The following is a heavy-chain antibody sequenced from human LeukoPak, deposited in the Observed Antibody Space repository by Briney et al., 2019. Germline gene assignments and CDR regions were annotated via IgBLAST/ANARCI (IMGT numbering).Heavy chain of an antibody. J-gene: IGHJ4*02. CDR1: GFTFSSRT. Sequence: GGSLRLSCAASGFTFSSRTMNWVRQAPGKGLEWVSYISSSSRYIYYADSVKGRFTISRDNAKNSLYLQMNSLRAEDTAVYYCARDLDYGDYIDYWGQGTQVT. CDR3: ARDLDYGDYIDY. D-gene: IGHD4-17*01. CDR2: ISSSSRYI. V-gene: IGHV3-21*01.